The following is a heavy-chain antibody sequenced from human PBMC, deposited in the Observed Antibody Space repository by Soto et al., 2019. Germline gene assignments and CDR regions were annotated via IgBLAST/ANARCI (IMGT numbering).Heavy chain of an antibody. CDR3: EKDIGGDDYGDYREAVDI. CDR1: GFTFDDYA. Sequence: GGSLRLSCAASGFTFDDYAMHWVRQAPGKGLEWVSGISWNSGSIGYADSVKGRFTISRDNAKNSLYLQMNSLRAEDTALYYCEKDIGGDDYGDYREAVDIWGQGTMVTVSS. V-gene: IGHV3-9*01. J-gene: IGHJ3*02. D-gene: IGHD4-17*01. CDR2: ISWNSGSI.